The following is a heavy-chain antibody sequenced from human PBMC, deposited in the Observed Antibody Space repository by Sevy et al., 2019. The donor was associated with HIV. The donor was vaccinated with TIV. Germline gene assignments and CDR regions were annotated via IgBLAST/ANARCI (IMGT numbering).Heavy chain of an antibody. D-gene: IGHD2-8*01. CDR3: AKNTAAVGVGGFDY. Sequence: GGSLTLSCAASGFTFSYSGMHWVRQAPGKGLEWLTFIQFDGSSQYYADSVKGRFTILRDNSKNTLYLQMNSLRGDDTAVYYCAKNTAAVGVGGFDYWGQGALVTVSS. V-gene: IGHV3-30*02. CDR1: GFTFSYSG. J-gene: IGHJ4*02. CDR2: IQFDGSSQ.